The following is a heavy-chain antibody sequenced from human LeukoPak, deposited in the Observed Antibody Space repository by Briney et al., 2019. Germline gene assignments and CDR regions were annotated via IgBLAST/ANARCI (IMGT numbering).Heavy chain of an antibody. D-gene: IGHD3-22*01. V-gene: IGHV1-8*01. Sequence: ASVKVSCKASGYTFTSYDINWVRQATGQGLEWMGWMNPNSGNTGYTQKFQGRVTMTRNISISTAYMELSSLRSEDTAVYYCARAGEYYYDSSGYGGEDYWGQGTLVTVSS. CDR2: MNPNSGNT. CDR3: ARAGEYYYDSSGYGGEDY. CDR1: GYTFTSYD. J-gene: IGHJ4*02.